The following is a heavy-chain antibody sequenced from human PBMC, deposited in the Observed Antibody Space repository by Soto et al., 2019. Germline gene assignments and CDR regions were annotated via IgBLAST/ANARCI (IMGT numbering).Heavy chain of an antibody. Sequence: GGSLGLSCAASGFTFSNYAMSWVRQAPGKGLEWASAISGSGGSTYYADSVKGRFTISRDNSKNTLYLQMNSLRAEDTAVYYCAKDSMTVTMIVVVLDAFDIWGQGTMVTVSS. D-gene: IGHD3-22*01. J-gene: IGHJ3*02. CDR2: ISGSGGST. CDR3: AKDSMTVTMIVVVLDAFDI. CDR1: GFTFSNYA. V-gene: IGHV3-23*01.